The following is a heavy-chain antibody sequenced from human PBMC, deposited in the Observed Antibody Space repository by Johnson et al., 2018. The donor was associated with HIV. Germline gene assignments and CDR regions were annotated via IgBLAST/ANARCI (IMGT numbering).Heavy chain of an antibody. D-gene: IGHD4-17*01. CDR3: ASYGDYKSSDAFDI. J-gene: IGHJ3*02. Sequence: VQLVESGGGVVRPGGSLRLSCAASGFTFDDYGMSWVRQAPGKGLEWVSGISWNSGSIGYADSVKGRFTISRDNAKNSLYLQMNSLRAEDTAVYYCASYGDYKSSDAFDIWGQGTMVTVSS. CDR2: ISWNSGSI. V-gene: IGHV3-20*04. CDR1: GFTFDDYG.